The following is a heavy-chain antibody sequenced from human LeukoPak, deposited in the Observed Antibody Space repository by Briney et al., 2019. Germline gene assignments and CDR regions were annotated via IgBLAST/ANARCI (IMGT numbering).Heavy chain of an antibody. CDR1: GYTFTSYY. V-gene: IGHV1-46*01. CDR3: ARDQFQGLSVAFEFDY. J-gene: IGHJ4*02. CDR2: INPSGGST. Sequence: ASVKVSCRASGYTFTSYYMHWVRQAPGQGLEWMGIINPSGGSTSYAQKFQGRVTMTRDTSTSTVYMELSSLRSEDTAVYYCARDQFQGLSVAFEFDYWGREPWSPSPQ. D-gene: IGHD3-16*02.